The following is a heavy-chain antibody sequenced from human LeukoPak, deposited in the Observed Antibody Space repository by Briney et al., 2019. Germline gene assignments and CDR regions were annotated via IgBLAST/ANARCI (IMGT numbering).Heavy chain of an antibody. V-gene: IGHV4-59*01. J-gene: IGHJ4*02. CDR1: GGSITGYY. CDR2: IYYSGST. D-gene: IGHD1-7*01. Sequence: SETLSLTCTVSGGSITGYYWSWIRQPPGKGLEWIGYIYYSGSTNYNPSLKSRVTISVDTSKNQFSLKLSSVTAADTAVYYCARLNWNYDGLRDYWGQGTLVTVSS. CDR3: ARLNWNYDGLRDY.